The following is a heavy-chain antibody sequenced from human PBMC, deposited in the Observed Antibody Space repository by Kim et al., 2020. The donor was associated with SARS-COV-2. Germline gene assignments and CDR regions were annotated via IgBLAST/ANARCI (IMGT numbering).Heavy chain of an antibody. CDR1: GHPITSAYF. CDR3: TSKYYYDSGGYYYADW. Sequence: SETLSLTCTVSGHPITSAYFWGWIRQSPGKGLEWIGSIFETGATYYNPSLKSRVTLSIYTSKDQFFLRLNSVTAADTALYYCTSKYYYDSGGYYYADWWGQGTLVTVSS. CDR2: IFETGAT. V-gene: IGHV4-38-2*02. J-gene: IGHJ4*02. D-gene: IGHD3-22*01.